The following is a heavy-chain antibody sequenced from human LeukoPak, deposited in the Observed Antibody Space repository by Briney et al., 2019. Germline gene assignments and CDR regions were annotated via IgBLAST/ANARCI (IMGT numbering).Heavy chain of an antibody. D-gene: IGHD6-19*01. CDR3: ARTAGTLGVYYYGMDV. V-gene: IGHV1-18*01. Sequence: ASVKVSCKASGYTFTSYGISWVRQAPGQGLEWMGWISAYNGNTNYAQKLQGRVTMTRDTSISTAYMELSRLRSDDTAVYYCARTAGTLGVYYYGMDVWGQGTTVTVSS. CDR2: ISAYNGNT. J-gene: IGHJ6*02. CDR1: GYTFTSYG.